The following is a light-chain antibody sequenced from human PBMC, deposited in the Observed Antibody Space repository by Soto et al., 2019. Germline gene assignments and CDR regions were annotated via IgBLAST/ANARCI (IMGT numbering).Light chain of an antibody. CDR1: SSDVGGYNY. J-gene: IGLJ1*01. Sequence: QSVLPKPPSASGSFGQSVTISCTGTSSDVGGYNYVSWYQQHPGKAPKLMIYEVSERPSGVPDRFSGSKSGNTASLTVSGLQADDEADYYCSSYSGTNYHYVFGTGTKVTVL. CDR3: SSYSGTNYHYV. CDR2: EVS. V-gene: IGLV2-8*01.